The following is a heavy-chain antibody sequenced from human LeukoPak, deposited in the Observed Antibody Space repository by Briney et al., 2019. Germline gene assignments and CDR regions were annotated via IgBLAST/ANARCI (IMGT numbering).Heavy chain of an antibody. J-gene: IGHJ4*02. CDR2: LYDSGDT. Sequence: PGGSLRLSCAASGFSVSTSYMSWVRQAPGKGLEYVSVLYDSGDTYYAESVKGRFTISRDNSKNTVYFQMNSLRVEDTAVYYCARAAYDSGGYTANHDFWGQGTLVTVSS. D-gene: IGHD3-22*01. CDR1: GFSVSTSY. CDR3: ARAAYDSGGYTANHDF. V-gene: IGHV3-53*01.